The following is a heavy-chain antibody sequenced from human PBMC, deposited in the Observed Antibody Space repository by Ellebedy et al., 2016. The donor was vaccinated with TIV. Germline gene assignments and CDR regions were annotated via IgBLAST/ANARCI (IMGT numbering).Heavy chain of an antibody. J-gene: IGHJ4*02. V-gene: IGHV3-74*01. Sequence: PGGSLRLSCAASGFTFSTYWMNWVRQAPGKGLVWVALINNDGSSTYYADSVKGRFTISRDNAKNTLYLQMNTLRADDTAIYFCTRGHRENSGSLDYWGQGTLVTVSS. CDR3: TRGHRENSGSLDY. CDR2: INNDGSST. CDR1: GFTFSTYW. D-gene: IGHD3-10*01.